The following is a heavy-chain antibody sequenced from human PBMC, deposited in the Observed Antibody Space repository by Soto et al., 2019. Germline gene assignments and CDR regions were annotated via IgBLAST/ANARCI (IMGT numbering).Heavy chain of an antibody. CDR3: VKVSTFYDILTGYYSTTFFVP. Sequence: GGSLRLSCSASGFTFSEYSMHWVRQAPGKGLQYVSTISSDGDITYYADSVKGRFTISRDNSKNTLYLQMNSLRPEDTAVYYCVKVSTFYDILTGYYSTTFFVPWGQGTLVTVSS. J-gene: IGHJ5*02. D-gene: IGHD3-9*01. V-gene: IGHV3-64D*06. CDR1: GFTFSEYS. CDR2: ISSDGDIT.